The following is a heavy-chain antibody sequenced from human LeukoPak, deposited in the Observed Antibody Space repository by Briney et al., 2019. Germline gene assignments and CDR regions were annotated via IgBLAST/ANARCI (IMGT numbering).Heavy chain of an antibody. V-gene: IGHV4-61*01. CDR3: ASSGRYLGAFDY. J-gene: IGHJ4*02. CDR2: IYYSGST. Sequence: SETLSLTCTVSGDSVSSSSYYWGWIRQPPGKGLEWIGYIYYSGSTNYNPSLKSRVTISVDTSKNQFSLKLSSVTAADTAVYYCASSGRYLGAFDYWGQGTLVTVSS. D-gene: IGHD3-16*01. CDR1: GDSVSSSSYY.